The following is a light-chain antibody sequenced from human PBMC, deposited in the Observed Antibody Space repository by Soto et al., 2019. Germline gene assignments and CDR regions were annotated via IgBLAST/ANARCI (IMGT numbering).Light chain of an antibody. CDR1: QGISSY. J-gene: IGKJ5*01. CDR3: QQSYNAPIT. CDR2: AAS. Sequence: AIRMTQSPSSLSASTGDRVTITCRASQGISSYLAWYQQKPGKAPKLLIYAASTLQSGVPSRFSGSGSGTDFTLTISSLQPEDFATYYCQQSYNAPITFGQGTRLEIK. V-gene: IGKV1-8*01.